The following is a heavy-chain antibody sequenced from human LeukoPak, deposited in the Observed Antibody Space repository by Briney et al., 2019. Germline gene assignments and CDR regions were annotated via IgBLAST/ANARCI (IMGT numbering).Heavy chain of an antibody. CDR1: GYTLTKLS. Sequence: VASVKVSCKVSGYTLTKLSMHWVRQAPGKGLEWMGGFDPEDGETIYAQKFQGRVTMTEDTSTDTAYMELSSLRSEDTAVYYCATDLASGTTWDYWGQGTLVTVSS. V-gene: IGHV1-24*01. CDR2: FDPEDGET. J-gene: IGHJ4*02. D-gene: IGHD1-1*01. CDR3: ATDLASGTTWDY.